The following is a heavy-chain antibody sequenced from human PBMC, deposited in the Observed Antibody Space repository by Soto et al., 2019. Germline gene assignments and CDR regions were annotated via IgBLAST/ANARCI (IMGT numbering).Heavy chain of an antibody. J-gene: IGHJ3*02. V-gene: IGHV3-30-3*01. CDR2: IPNTENKK. CDR1: GFTFSSYG. D-gene: IGHD6-13*01. CDR3: ARTAGGRVRGALDI. Sequence: DLDESGGGVVQPGTSLRLSCVASGFTFSSYGMHWVRQAPGKGLEWVAVIPNTENKKYYADSVKGRFTISRDNSQNTLFLQMDSLMSEDTAMYYCARTAGGRVRGALDIWGQGTMVTVS.